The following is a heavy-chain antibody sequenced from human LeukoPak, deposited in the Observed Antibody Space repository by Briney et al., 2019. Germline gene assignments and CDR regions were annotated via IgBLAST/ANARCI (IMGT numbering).Heavy chain of an antibody. CDR2: IYYSGST. Sequence: PSETLSLTCTVSGGSISSYYWSWIRQPPGKGLEWIGYIYYSGSTYYNPSLKSRVTISVDTSKNQFSLKLSSVTAADTAVYYCARGSYSGYDSAWGQGTLVTVSS. V-gene: IGHV4-30-4*08. J-gene: IGHJ5*02. D-gene: IGHD5-12*01. CDR3: ARGSYSGYDSA. CDR1: GGSISSYY.